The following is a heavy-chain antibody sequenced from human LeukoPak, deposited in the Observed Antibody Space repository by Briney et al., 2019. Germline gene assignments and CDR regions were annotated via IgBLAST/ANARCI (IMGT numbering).Heavy chain of an antibody. V-gene: IGHV4-34*01. CDR1: GGSFTGYY. D-gene: IGHD3-16*01. CDR3: ARMGEHYYYYYMDV. J-gene: IGHJ6*03. Sequence: SETLSLTCAVNGGSFTGYYWSWIRQPPGKGLEWIGEINHSGSTNYNPSVKSRVTISVDTSKSQFSLKRTSVTAADTAVYYCARMGEHYYYYYMDVWGKGTTVTVSS. CDR2: INHSGST.